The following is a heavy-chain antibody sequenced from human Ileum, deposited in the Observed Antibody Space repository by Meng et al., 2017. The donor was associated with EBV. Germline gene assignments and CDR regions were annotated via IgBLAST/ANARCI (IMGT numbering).Heavy chain of an antibody. Sequence: QLDLQGSGPGLGKPSATLSLTCTVSGGPINSSSYYWGWIRQPPGKGLEWIGSIYYSGRTYYNPSLKSRVTISVDTSKNQFSLKLSSVTAADTAVYYCARPIAAAGWFDPWGQGTLVTVSS. J-gene: IGHJ5*02. CDR3: ARPIAAAGWFDP. CDR2: IYYSGRT. D-gene: IGHD6-13*01. CDR1: GGPINSSSYY. V-gene: IGHV4-39*01.